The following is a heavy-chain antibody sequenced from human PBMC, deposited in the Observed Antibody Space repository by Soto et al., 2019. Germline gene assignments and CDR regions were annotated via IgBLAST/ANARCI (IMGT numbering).Heavy chain of an antibody. Sequence: QPGGSLRLSCAASGFTFSSYWMSWVRQAPGKGLEWVANIKQDGSEKYYVDSVKGRFTISRDNAKNSLYLQMNSLRAEDTAVYYCARDFTIFGVVSPNFDYWGQGTLVTVSS. D-gene: IGHD3-3*01. CDR2: IKQDGSEK. CDR1: GFTFSSYW. J-gene: IGHJ4*02. V-gene: IGHV3-7*01. CDR3: ARDFTIFGVVSPNFDY.